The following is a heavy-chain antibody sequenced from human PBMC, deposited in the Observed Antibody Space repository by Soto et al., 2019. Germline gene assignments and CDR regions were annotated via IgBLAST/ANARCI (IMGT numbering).Heavy chain of an antibody. D-gene: IGHD6-19*01. V-gene: IGHV1-3*01. Sequence: QVQLVQSGAEVKKPGASVKVSCKASGYTFTSYAMHWGRQAPGQRLEWMGWINAGNGNTKYSQKFQGRVTITRDTPASTGYMELSSLRSEDTAVYYCARGVAGPLHWFDPWGQGTLVTVSS. CDR1: GYTFTSYA. J-gene: IGHJ5*02. CDR2: INAGNGNT. CDR3: ARGVAGPLHWFDP.